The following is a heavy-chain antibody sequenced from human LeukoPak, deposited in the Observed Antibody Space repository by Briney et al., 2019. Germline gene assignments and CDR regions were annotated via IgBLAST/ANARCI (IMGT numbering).Heavy chain of an antibody. J-gene: IGHJ4*02. Sequence: PGGSLRLSCAASGFTVSSNYMSWVRQAPGKGLEWVSVIYSGGSTYYADSVKGRFTISRDNSKNTLYLQMNSLRAEDTAVYYCGRAFGYCSSTSCYYFDYWGQGTLVTVSS. CDR2: IYSGGST. V-gene: IGHV3-66*01. D-gene: IGHD2-2*01. CDR1: GFTVSSNY. CDR3: GRAFGYCSSTSCYYFDY.